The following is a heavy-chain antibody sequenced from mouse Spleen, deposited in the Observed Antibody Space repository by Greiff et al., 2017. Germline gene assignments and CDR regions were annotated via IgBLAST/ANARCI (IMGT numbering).Heavy chain of an antibody. V-gene: IGHV5-9-4*01. CDR3: ARYPAGGFDY. CDR2: ISTGGSYT. CDR1: GFTFSSYA. J-gene: IGHJ2*01. Sequence: EVKLQESGAGLVKPGGSLKLSCAASGFTFSSYAMYWVSQSPEKRLEWVAEISTGGSYTNYPENVTGRSTITIDKSTNTPYLEMSSLRSEDTAMYYCARYPAGGFDYWGQGTTLTVSS.